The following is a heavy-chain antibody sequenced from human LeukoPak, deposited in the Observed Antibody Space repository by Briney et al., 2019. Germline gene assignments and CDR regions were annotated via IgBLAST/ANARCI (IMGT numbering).Heavy chain of an antibody. CDR2: IIPIFGTA. D-gene: IGHD3-3*01. J-gene: IGHJ3*02. Sequence: SVKVSCKASGGTFSSYAISWVRQAPGQGLEWMGRIIPIFGTANYAQKFQGRVTITADESTSTAYMELSSLRSEDTAVYYCARDKVDYDFWSGYLNDAFDIWGQGTMVTVSS. CDR1: GGTFSSYA. V-gene: IGHV1-69*15. CDR3: ARDKVDYDFWSGYLNDAFDI.